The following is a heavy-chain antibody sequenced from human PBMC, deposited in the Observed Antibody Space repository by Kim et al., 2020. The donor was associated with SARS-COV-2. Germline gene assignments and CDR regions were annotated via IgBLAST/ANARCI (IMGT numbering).Heavy chain of an antibody. CDR3: ARFLRYYDSSEYFQH. Sequence: PSLKSRVTISVDTSKNQFSLKLSSVNAADTAVYYCARFLRYYDSSEYFQHWGQGTLATVSS. D-gene: IGHD3-22*01. J-gene: IGHJ1*01. V-gene: IGHV4-34*01.